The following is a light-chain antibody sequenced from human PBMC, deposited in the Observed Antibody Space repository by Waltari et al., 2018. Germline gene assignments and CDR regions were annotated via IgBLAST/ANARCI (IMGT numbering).Light chain of an antibody. Sequence: QSVLTQPPSMSGAPGQRVTISCTGSSSNIGAGHDVHWYQVFPGTAPKLLIYGNNDRPSGAPDRFSGSKSDISASLAIGGLQAEDEADYYCQSFDIRLSGGVVFGGGTKVTVL. CDR2: GNN. V-gene: IGLV1-40*01. J-gene: IGLJ3*02. CDR3: QSFDIRLSGGVV. CDR1: SSNIGAGHD.